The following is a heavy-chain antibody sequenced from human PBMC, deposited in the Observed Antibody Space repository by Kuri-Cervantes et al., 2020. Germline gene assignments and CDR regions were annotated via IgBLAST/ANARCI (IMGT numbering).Heavy chain of an antibody. CDR3: VRSRTLRWLRIHYFDY. Sequence: GESLKISCKGSGYSFTSYWIGWVRQMPGKGLEWMGIIYPGDSDTRYSPSFQGQVTISADKSISTADLQWSSLKASDTAMYYCVRSRTLRWLRIHYFDYWGQGTLVTVSS. J-gene: IGHJ4*02. D-gene: IGHD5-24*01. V-gene: IGHV5-51*01. CDR1: GYSFTSYW. CDR2: IYPGDSDT.